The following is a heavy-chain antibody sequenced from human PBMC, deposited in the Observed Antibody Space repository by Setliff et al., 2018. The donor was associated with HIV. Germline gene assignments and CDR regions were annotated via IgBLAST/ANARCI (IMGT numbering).Heavy chain of an antibody. CDR3: ASGKGVRGVIITGGLDV. V-gene: IGHV1-8*01. J-gene: IGHJ6*04. CDR1: GHTFNNYD. Sequence: GASVKVSCKASGHTFNNYDINWVRRATGQGLEWMGWMNPNSGATGYAQKFQGRVTMTRDTSISTAYMELSSLTSKDTAVYYCASGKGVRGVIITGGLDVWGKGTTVIVSS. CDR2: MNPNSGAT. D-gene: IGHD3-10*01.